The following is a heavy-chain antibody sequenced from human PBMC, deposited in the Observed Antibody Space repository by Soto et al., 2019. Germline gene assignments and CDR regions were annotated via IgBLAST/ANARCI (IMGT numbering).Heavy chain of an antibody. D-gene: IGHD3-3*01. J-gene: IGHJ6*02. Sequence: QVQLQQWGAGLLKPSETLSLTCAVYGGSFSGYYWSWIRQPPGKGLEWIGEINHSGSTNYNPSLKSRVTITVDTSKNQFSLKLSSVTAADTAVYYCARGLGVRFLLPGQVPRNRPSYYYYGMDVWGQGTTVTVSS. V-gene: IGHV4-34*01. CDR1: GGSFSGYY. CDR3: ARGLGVRFLLPGQVPRNRPSYYYYGMDV. CDR2: INHSGST.